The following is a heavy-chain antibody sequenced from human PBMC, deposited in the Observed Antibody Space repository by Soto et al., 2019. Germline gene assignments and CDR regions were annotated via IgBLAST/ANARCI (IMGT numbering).Heavy chain of an antibody. Sequence: SETLSLTCTISGGSIDTYYWSWLRQSPGKGLEWIGYINYRGTTNYNPSLKSRVGITVDTSKEQFSLYLNSVTTAETAVYYCAREDGTTGTFDPWGQGTLVT. CDR3: AREDGTTGTFDP. V-gene: IGHV4-59*01. D-gene: IGHD1-1*01. CDR1: GGSIDTYY. CDR2: INYRGTT. J-gene: IGHJ5*02.